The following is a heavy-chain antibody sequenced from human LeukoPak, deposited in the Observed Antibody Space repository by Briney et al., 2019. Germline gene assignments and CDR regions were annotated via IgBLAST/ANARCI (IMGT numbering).Heavy chain of an antibody. CDR3: ARDLGRYCSGGRCHYYSYYMDV. D-gene: IGHD2-15*01. J-gene: IGHJ6*03. CDR1: GYTFTGYY. V-gene: IGHV1-2*02. Sequence: ASVKVSCKASGYTFTGYYMHWVRQAPGQGLEWMAWIDPKSGATNYAQRFQGRVTMTRDTSIITAYMELRRLRSDDTAVYYCARDLGRYCSGGRCHYYSYYMDVWGKGTTVTVSS. CDR2: IDPKSGAT.